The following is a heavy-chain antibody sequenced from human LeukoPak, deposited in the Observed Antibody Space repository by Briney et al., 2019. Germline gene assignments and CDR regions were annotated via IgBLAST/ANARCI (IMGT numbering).Heavy chain of an antibody. Sequence: GGSLRLSCVASGFTVSSNYMSWVSQAPGKGLEWVSAIFSGGSTFYADSVTGRFTISRDNSKNTVYLEMNSLRAEDTAVYYCARDLKTSGWYGDFDYWGRGTLVTVSS. CDR3: ARDLKTSGWYGDFDY. CDR1: GFTVSSNY. V-gene: IGHV3-53*01. J-gene: IGHJ4*02. D-gene: IGHD6-19*01. CDR2: IFSGGST.